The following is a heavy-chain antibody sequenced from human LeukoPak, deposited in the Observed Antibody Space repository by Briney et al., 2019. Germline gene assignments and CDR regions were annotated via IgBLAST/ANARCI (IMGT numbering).Heavy chain of an antibody. CDR3: AKNSGYYSGSFDY. Sequence: GGSLRLSCAASGFTFSSYAMSWVRQAPGKGLEWDSAISGSGGRTYYADSVKGRFTISRDNSKNTLYLQMNSLRAEDTAVYYCAKNSGYYSGSFDYWGQGTLVTVSS. J-gene: IGHJ4*02. V-gene: IGHV3-23*01. CDR2: ISGSGGRT. CDR1: GFTFSSYA. D-gene: IGHD3-22*01.